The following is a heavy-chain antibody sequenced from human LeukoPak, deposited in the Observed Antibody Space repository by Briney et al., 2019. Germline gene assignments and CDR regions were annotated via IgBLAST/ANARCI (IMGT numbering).Heavy chain of an antibody. Sequence: SETLSFTCTVSGGSISSYYWSWIRQPPGKGLEWIGYIYYSGSTNYNPSLKSRVTISVDTSKNQFSLKLSSVTAADTAVYYCARDSRGARDSSGYYYFDYWGQGTLVTVSS. CDR1: GGSISSYY. J-gene: IGHJ4*02. D-gene: IGHD3-22*01. V-gene: IGHV4-59*01. CDR3: ARDSRGARDSSGYYYFDY. CDR2: IYYSGST.